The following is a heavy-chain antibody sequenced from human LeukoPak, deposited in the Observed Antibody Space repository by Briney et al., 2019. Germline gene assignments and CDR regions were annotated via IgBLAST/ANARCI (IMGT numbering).Heavy chain of an antibody. CDR3: ARQDGYGLFYFDN. D-gene: IGHD5-18*01. J-gene: IGHJ4*02. CDR1: GYSFTTYW. V-gene: IGHV5-51*01. Sequence: GESLKISCKASGYSFTTYWIGWVRQVSGKGLEWMGIIHPGDSDTRYSPSFQGQVTISADKSISTAYLQWSSLKASDTAIYYCARQDGYGLFYFDNWGQGTLVTVSS. CDR2: IHPGDSDT.